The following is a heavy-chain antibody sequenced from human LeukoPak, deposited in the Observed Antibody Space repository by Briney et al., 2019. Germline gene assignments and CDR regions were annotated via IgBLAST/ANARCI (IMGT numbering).Heavy chain of an antibody. Sequence: SETLSLTCTVSGGSISRYYWSWIRQPAGKGLEWIGRIYTSGSPNYNPSLKSRVTMSVDTSKNQFSLKLSSVTAADTAVYYCARESYSGSYYRFDPWGQGTLVTVSS. J-gene: IGHJ5*02. CDR3: ARESYSGSYYRFDP. CDR1: GGSISRYY. CDR2: IYTSGSP. V-gene: IGHV4-4*07. D-gene: IGHD1-26*01.